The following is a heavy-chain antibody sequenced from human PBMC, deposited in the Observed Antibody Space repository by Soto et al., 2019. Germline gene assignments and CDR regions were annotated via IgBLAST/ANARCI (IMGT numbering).Heavy chain of an antibody. CDR1: GYTFTSYG. V-gene: IGHV1-18*01. CDR3: TKVPPPGDTGGDPSWFDP. J-gene: IGHJ5*02. Sequence: ASVKVSCKASGYTFTSYGISWVRQAPGQGLEWMGWISAYNGNTNYAQKHQGRDTMTTDTSTSTAYMELRSLRSDDTAVYYSTKVPPPGDTGGDPSWFDPWGQGTLVTVSS. D-gene: IGHD3-10*01. CDR2: ISAYNGNT.